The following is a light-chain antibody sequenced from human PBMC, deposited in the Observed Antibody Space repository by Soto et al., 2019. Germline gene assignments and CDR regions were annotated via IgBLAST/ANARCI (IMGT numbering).Light chain of an antibody. V-gene: IGKV3-20*01. CDR1: QNVSSSY. CDR3: QHFGGTTFT. Sequence: EIVLTQSPGTLSLSPGEGATLSCRASQNVSSSYIAWYQQRPGQTPSLLIYSASTRATGIPDRFSGSGSGTHFTLTISRLEPGDFAVYYCQHFGGTTFTFGQGTRLEIK. CDR2: SAS. J-gene: IGKJ5*01.